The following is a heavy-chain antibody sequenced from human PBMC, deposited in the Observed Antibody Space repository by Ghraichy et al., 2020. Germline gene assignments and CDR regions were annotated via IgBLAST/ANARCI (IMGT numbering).Heavy chain of an antibody. D-gene: IGHD5-18*01. Sequence: GGSLRLSCAASGFTFSTYSMKWVRQTLERGLEWVSSIDWTGSYRYYADSVKGRFTTSRDNAESSLFLQMNSLRAEDTATYYCVRLYNGYGDYWGRGTLVTVSS. J-gene: IGHJ4*02. V-gene: IGHV3-21*01. CDR1: GFTFSTYS. CDR3: VRLYNGYGDY. CDR2: IDWTGSYR.